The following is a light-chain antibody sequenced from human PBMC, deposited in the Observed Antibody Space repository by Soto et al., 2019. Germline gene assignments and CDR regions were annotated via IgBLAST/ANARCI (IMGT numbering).Light chain of an antibody. Sequence: EIFLTQSPSTLSLSTLEGANLSRRTSQSVSSNSLAWHQQKPGQAPRLLMYAASSRAAGIPDRFSGSGSGTDFTLTISRLEPEDFAVYYCQQHGSWGITFGPGTKVDI. CDR2: AAS. J-gene: IGKJ3*01. CDR3: QQHGSWGIT. V-gene: IGKV3-20*01. CDR1: QSVSSNS.